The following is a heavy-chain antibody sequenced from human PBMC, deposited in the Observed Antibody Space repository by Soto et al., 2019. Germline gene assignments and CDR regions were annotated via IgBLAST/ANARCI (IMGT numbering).Heavy chain of an antibody. CDR1: GGSFSGYY. V-gene: IGHV4-34*01. Sequence: QVQLQQWGAGLLKPSETLSLTCAVYGGSFSGYYWSWIRQPPGKGLEWIGEINHSGSTNYNPSLKSRVNISVDTSKNQFYLKLSSVTAADTGVYYCARGIGYYYDSSGYSTFKIGYYGMDVWGQGTTVTVSS. J-gene: IGHJ6*02. D-gene: IGHD3-22*01. CDR3: ARGIGYYYDSSGYSTFKIGYYGMDV. CDR2: INHSGST.